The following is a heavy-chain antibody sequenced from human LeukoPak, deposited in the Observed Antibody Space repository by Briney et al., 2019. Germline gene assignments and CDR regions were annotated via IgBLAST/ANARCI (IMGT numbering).Heavy chain of an antibody. J-gene: IGHJ4*02. CDR1: GGTFSSYA. Sequence: SVKVSCKASGGTFSSYAISWVRQAPGQGLEWMGGIIPIFGTANYAQKFQGRVTITADKSTSTAYMELSSLRSEDTAVYYCARYLIYCSSTSCTRGNFDYWGQGALVTVSS. V-gene: IGHV1-69*06. CDR3: ARYLIYCSSTSCTRGNFDY. D-gene: IGHD2-2*01. CDR2: IIPIFGTA.